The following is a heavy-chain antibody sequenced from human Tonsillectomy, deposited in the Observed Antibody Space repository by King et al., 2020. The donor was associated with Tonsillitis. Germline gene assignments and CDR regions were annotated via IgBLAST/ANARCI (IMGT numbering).Heavy chain of an antibody. CDR1: GYTFTSYD. CDR3: ARDRMGGSPFDY. V-gene: IGHV1-18*04. Sequence: QLVQSGAEVKKPGASMKVSCKASGYTFTSYDFSWVRQAPGQGLEWMGWISAYNGKTNYPQKFKGRLTMTTDTSTSTAYMELRSLRSDDTAVYYCARDRMGGSPFDYWGQGTLVTVSS. CDR2: ISAYNGKT. J-gene: IGHJ4*02. D-gene: IGHD3-16*01.